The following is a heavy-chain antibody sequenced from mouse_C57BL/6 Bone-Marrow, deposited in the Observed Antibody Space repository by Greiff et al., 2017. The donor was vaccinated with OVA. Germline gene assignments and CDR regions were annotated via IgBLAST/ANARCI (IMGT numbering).Heavy chain of an antibody. V-gene: IGHV2-2*01. CDR2: IWSGGST. J-gene: IGHJ4*01. Sequence: VHLVESGPGLVQPSQSLSITCTVSGFSFTSYGVHWVRQSPGMGLEWLGVIWSGGSTDYNAAFISRLSICKDNSKTQVFFKMNSLQADDTAIYYCARWDIYARDYWGQGTSVTVSS. D-gene: IGHD4-1*01. CDR1: GFSFTSYG. CDR3: ARWDIYARDY.